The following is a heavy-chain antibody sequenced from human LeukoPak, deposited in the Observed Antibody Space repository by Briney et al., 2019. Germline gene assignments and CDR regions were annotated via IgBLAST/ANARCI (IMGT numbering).Heavy chain of an antibody. CDR3: ARSPYYYGSGMVDV. J-gene: IGHJ6*02. V-gene: IGHV3-11*01. D-gene: IGHD3-10*01. Sequence: GGSLRLSCAASGFTFSDYYMSWIRQAPGKGLEWVSYISSSGSTIYYADSVKGRFTISRDNAKNPLYLQMNSLRAEDTAVYYCARSPYYYGSGMVDVWGQGTTVTVSS. CDR2: ISSSGSTI. CDR1: GFTFSDYY.